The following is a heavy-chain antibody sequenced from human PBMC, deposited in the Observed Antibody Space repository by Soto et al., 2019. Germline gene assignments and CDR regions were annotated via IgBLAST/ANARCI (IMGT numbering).Heavy chain of an antibody. CDR3: WEAVAGTNYYGMDV. CDR1: GDSVSSNSAA. Sequence: SQTLSLTCVISGDSVSSNSAAWHWIRQSPSRGLEWLGRTYYRSKWYNDYAVSVKSRITINPDTSKNQFSLQLNSVTPEDTAVYYCWEAVAGTNYYGMDVWGQGSTVTVSS. CDR2: TYYRSKWYN. J-gene: IGHJ6*02. D-gene: IGHD6-19*01. V-gene: IGHV6-1*01.